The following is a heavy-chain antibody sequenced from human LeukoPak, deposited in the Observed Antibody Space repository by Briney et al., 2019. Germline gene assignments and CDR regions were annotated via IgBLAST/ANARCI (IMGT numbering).Heavy chain of an antibody. V-gene: IGHV1-2*02. CDR1: GFTFTGYY. Sequence: ASVKVSCKASGFTFTGYYMHWVRQAPGQGLEWMGWINPNSGGTNYAQKFQGRVTMTRDTSVSTAYMELRRLRSDDTAVYYCARATKMVRGAVDYWGQGTLVTVSS. CDR2: INPNSGGT. D-gene: IGHD3-10*01. CDR3: ARATKMVRGAVDY. J-gene: IGHJ4*02.